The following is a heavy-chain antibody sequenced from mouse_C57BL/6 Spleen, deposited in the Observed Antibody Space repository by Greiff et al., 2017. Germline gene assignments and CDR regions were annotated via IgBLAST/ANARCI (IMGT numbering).Heavy chain of an antibody. J-gene: IGHJ4*01. CDR1: GYTFTSYW. CDR3: APSSYDAMDY. V-gene: IGHV1-64*01. D-gene: IGHD1-1*01. CDR2: IHPNSGST. Sequence: QVQLQQPGAELVKPGASVKLSCKASGYTFTSYWMHWVKQRPGQGLEWIGMIHPNSGSTNYNEKFKGKATLTVDTSSSTAYMQLSSLTSEDSAVYYCAPSSYDAMDYWGQGTSVTVSS.